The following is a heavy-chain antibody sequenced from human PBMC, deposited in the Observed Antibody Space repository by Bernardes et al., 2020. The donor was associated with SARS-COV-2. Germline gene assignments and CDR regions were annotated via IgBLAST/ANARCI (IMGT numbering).Heavy chain of an antibody. CDR1: GFTFSEYY. J-gene: IGHJ6*02. CDR3: ARDASLKSSGDYSTHSLTWSGLDV. V-gene: IGHV3-11*01. D-gene: IGHD1-26*01. CDR2: ISASGSPI. Sequence: GGSLRLSCAASGFTFSEYYMSWIRQVPGKGLEWISYISASGSPIYYADSVKGRLTISRDNAKNSLYLRMNSLRVDDTAVYYCARDASLKSSGDYSTHSLTWSGLDVWGQGTTVTVSS.